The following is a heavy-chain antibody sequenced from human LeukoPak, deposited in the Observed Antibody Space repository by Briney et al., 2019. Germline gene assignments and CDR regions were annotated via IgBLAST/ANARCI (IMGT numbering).Heavy chain of an antibody. D-gene: IGHD6-13*01. CDR1: GYSFTSYW. CDR3: ARSSGYLVDY. Sequence: KISCKGSGYSFTSYWIGWVRQAPGQGLEWMGGIIPIFGTANYAQKFQGRVTITADESTSTAYMELSSLRSEDTAVYYCARSSGYLVDYWGQGTLVTVSS. CDR2: IIPIFGTA. J-gene: IGHJ4*02. V-gene: IGHV1-69*01.